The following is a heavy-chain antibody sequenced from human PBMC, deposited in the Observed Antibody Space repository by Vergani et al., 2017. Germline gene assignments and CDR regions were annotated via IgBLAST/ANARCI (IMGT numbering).Heavy chain of an antibody. J-gene: IGHJ5*02. D-gene: IGHD6-19*01. CDR1: GGTFSSYA. Sequence: QVQLVQSGAEVKKPGASVKVSCKASGGTFSSYAISWVRQAPGQGLEWMGRIIPILGIANYAQKFQGRVTITADESTSTAYMGLSSLRSEDTAVYYCARVGVLVAVAGTGNWFDPWGQGTLVTVSS. CDR3: ARVGVLVAVAGTGNWFDP. CDR2: IIPILGIA. V-gene: IGHV1-69*04.